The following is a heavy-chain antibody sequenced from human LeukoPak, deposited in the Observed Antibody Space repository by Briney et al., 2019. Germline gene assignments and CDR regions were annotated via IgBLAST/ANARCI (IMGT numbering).Heavy chain of an antibody. Sequence: SETLSLTCSVSGGSIRSYYWSWIRQPPGKELEWIRYIDYSGNTASNPSLKSRVTISLDTSKNQSSLRLHSVTAADTAVYYCARASRWYWAFDIWGQGTVVTVSS. CDR2: IDYSGNT. J-gene: IGHJ3*02. CDR1: GGSIRSYY. V-gene: IGHV4-59*01. CDR3: ARASRWYWAFDI. D-gene: IGHD2-15*01.